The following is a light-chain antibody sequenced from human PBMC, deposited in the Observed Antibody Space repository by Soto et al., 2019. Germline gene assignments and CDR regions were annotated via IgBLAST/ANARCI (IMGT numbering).Light chain of an antibody. V-gene: IGKV1-5*03. CDR1: QIIGSS. Sequence: DIQMTQSPSTLSASVGDRVTITCRASQIIGSSLAWYQQKPGKAPNLLIYKAFSLESGAPSRFSGSGSGAEFTLTISSLQPDDFATYYCQQYSLYPWTFGQGTKVE. J-gene: IGKJ1*01. CDR2: KAF. CDR3: QQYSLYPWT.